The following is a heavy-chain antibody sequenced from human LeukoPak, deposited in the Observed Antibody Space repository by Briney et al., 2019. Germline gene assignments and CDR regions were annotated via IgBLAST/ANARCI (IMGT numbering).Heavy chain of an antibody. Sequence: SETLSLTCTVSGYSISGSYYWGWIRQPPGKGLEWIGSIYHSGTTYYNPSLKSRVTISVDTSKNQFSLKLSSVTAADTAVYYCARNILTGYYPDYWGQGTLVTVSS. D-gene: IGHD3-9*01. V-gene: IGHV4-38-2*02. CDR2: IYHSGTT. CDR1: GYSISGSYY. CDR3: ARNILTGYYPDY. J-gene: IGHJ4*02.